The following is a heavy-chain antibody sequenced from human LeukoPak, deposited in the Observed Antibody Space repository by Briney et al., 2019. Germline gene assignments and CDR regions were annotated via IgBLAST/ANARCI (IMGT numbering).Heavy chain of an antibody. Sequence: PGGSLRLSCAASGFTVSSNYMGWVRQAPGKGLEWVSFIYGGGSTYYADSVKGRFIISRDNSKNTLYLQMNSLRAEDTAVYYCAKAIYGDYDQSEYYFDYWGQGTLVTVSS. V-gene: IGHV3-66*01. D-gene: IGHD4-17*01. CDR2: IYGGGST. CDR1: GFTVSSNY. CDR3: AKAIYGDYDQSEYYFDY. J-gene: IGHJ4*02.